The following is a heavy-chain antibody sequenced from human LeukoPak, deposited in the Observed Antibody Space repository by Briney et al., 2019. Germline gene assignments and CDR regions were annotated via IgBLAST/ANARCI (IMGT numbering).Heavy chain of an antibody. CDR3: ARDGGYCSGGSCSNDAFDI. V-gene: IGHV1-69*06. Sequence: SVKVSCKASGGTFSSYAISWVRQAPGQGLEWMGGIIPIFGTANYAQKFQGRVTITADKSASTAYMELSSLRSEDTAVYYCARDGGYCSGGSCSNDAFDIWGQGTMVIVSS. CDR2: IIPIFGTA. CDR1: GGTFSSYA. J-gene: IGHJ3*02. D-gene: IGHD2-15*01.